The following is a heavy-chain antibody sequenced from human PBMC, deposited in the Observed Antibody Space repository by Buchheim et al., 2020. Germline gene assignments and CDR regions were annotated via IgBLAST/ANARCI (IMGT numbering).Heavy chain of an antibody. CDR2: IYYSGST. J-gene: IGHJ5*02. D-gene: IGHD1-1*01. V-gene: IGHV4-39*01. CDR1: GGSISSSSYY. Sequence: QLQLQESGPGLVKPSETLSLTCTVSGGSISSSSYYWGWIRQPPGKGLEWIGRIYYSGSTYYNPSLKRRVTISVDTSKNQFSLKLSAVTAADTAVYYCARRHHRKTGTRFDPWGQGTL. CDR3: ARRHHRKTGTRFDP.